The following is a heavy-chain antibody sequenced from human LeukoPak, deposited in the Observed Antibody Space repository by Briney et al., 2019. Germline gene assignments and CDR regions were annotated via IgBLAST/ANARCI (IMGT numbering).Heavy chain of an antibody. V-gene: IGHV3-23*01. CDR2: ISGSGCTT. Sequence: GGSLRLSCASSEFIFSSCAMSWVRQAPGKGLEGSSEISGSGCTTYYADPVKGRFTISRDISRNTLYLQMNDLRAEDTAIYYCAKQYFGVNFFGYWGQGTLVTVSS. J-gene: IGHJ4*02. D-gene: IGHD4-17*01. CDR1: EFIFSSCA. CDR3: AKQYFGVNFFGY.